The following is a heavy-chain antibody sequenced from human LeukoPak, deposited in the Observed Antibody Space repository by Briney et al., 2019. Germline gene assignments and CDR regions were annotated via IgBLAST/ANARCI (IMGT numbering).Heavy chain of an antibody. CDR1: GFTFSSYS. Sequence: PGGSLRLSCAASGFTFSSYSMSWVRQAPGKGLEWVSSISSSSSTIYYADSVKGRFTISRDNAKNSLYLQMNSLRAEDTAVYYCARVPTTVLEFDYWGQGTLVTVSS. J-gene: IGHJ4*02. D-gene: IGHD4-17*01. CDR2: ISSSSSTI. V-gene: IGHV3-21*04. CDR3: ARVPTTVLEFDY.